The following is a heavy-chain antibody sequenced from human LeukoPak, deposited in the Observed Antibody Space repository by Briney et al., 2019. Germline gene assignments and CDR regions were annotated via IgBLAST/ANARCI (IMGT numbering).Heavy chain of an antibody. V-gene: IGHV3-30-3*01. CDR3: ARSPTYYYMDV. Sequence: GGSLRLSCEASGFTFSNYVIHSVRQAPGKGLEWLAVISYDGTNKYYADSVKGRFTISRDHSKTTVDLQMDSLGGADTAVYYCARSPTYYYMDVWGKGTTVTVSS. J-gene: IGHJ6*03. CDR1: GFTFSNYV. CDR2: ISYDGTNK.